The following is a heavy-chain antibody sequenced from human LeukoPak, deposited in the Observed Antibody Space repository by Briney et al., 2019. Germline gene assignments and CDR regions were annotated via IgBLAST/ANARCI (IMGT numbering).Heavy chain of an antibody. CDR3: ARKISAAGSRWFDP. CDR1: GYTLTELS. J-gene: IGHJ5*02. D-gene: IGHD6-13*01. V-gene: IGHV1-24*01. CDR2: FDPEDGET. Sequence: ASVKVSCKVSGYTLTELSIHWVRQAPGKGLEWMGGFDPEDGETIYAQKFQGRVTMTEDTSTDTAYMELSSLRSEDTAVYYCARKISAAGSRWFDPWGQGTLVAVSS.